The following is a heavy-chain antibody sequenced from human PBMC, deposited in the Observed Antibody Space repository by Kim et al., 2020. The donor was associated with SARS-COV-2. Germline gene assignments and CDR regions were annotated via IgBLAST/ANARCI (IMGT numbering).Heavy chain of an antibody. CDR2: HSGST. J-gene: IGHJ4*02. D-gene: IGHD3-3*01. Sequence: HSGSTNYNPSLKSRVTISVDTSKNQFALKLSSVTAADTAVYYCARGLDDYWGQGTLVTVSS. V-gene: IGHV4-34*01. CDR3: ARGLDDY.